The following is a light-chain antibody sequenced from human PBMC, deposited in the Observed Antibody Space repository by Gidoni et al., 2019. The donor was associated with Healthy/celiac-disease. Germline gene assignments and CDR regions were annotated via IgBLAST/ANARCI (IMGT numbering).Light chain of an antibody. CDR1: TLCDKY. J-gene: IGLJ3*02. V-gene: IGLV3-1*01. CDR2: QAS. Sequence: SYELTQPPSVSVTPRQTAIITCAGDTLCDKYACCYQQKPGPSPVLVIYQASKRPSGIAERFPSPNPGNTATLTISGTQAMEEADYYCQAWDSSTGVSGGGTKLTVL. CDR3: QAWDSSTGV.